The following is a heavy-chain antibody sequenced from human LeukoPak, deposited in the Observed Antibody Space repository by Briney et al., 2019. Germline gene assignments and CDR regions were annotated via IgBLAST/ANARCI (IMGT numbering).Heavy chain of an antibody. CDR3: ARGTVTGSGNDY. CDR2: IYYSGST. V-gene: IGHV4-31*03. J-gene: IGHJ4*02. Sequence: PSETLSLTCNVSGGSISSGGYYWSWIRQHPGKGLEWIGYIYYSGSTYYNPSLKSRVTISVDTSKNQFSLKLSSVTAADTAVYYCARGTVTGSGNDYWGQGTLVTVSS. D-gene: IGHD1-14*01. CDR1: GGSISSGGYY.